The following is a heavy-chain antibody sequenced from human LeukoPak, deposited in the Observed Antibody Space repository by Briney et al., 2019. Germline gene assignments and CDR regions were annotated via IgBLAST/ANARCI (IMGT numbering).Heavy chain of an antibody. CDR1: GGTFSSYA. Sequence: VASVKVSCTASGGTFSSYAISWVRQAPGQGLEWMGGIIPIFGTANYAQKFQGRVTITADKSTSTAYMELSSLRSEDTAVYYCARELRGQLRFLEWPAPLDAFDIWGQGTMVTVSS. D-gene: IGHD3-3*01. J-gene: IGHJ3*02. CDR3: ARELRGQLRFLEWPAPLDAFDI. CDR2: IIPIFGTA. V-gene: IGHV1-69*06.